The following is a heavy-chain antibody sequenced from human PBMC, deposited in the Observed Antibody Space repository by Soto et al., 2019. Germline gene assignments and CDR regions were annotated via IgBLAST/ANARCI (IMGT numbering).Heavy chain of an antibody. D-gene: IGHD3-16*01. J-gene: IGHJ4*02. Sequence: SETLSLTCTVSGGSVSSGSYYWTWIRQPPGKGLEWIGYIYYSGTTNYNSYLKSRLSLSVDMSKNQFSLKLASVTAADTAVHFCARSQRGRTAFTFDYWGQGALVTVSS. V-gene: IGHV4-61*01. CDR3: ARSQRGRTAFTFDY. CDR1: GGSVSSGSYY. CDR2: IYYSGTT.